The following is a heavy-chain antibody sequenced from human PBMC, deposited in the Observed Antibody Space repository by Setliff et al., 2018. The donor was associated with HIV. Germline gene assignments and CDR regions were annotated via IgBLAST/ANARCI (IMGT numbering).Heavy chain of an antibody. CDR3: ARTSPLYSRTFDAFDI. D-gene: IGHD6-13*01. V-gene: IGHV1-46*01. Sequence: ASVKVSCKASGDTFASDYMHWVRQAPGQGLEWMGIINPTGASTTYAQQFQGRVTMTRDTPTSTVYMELSSLRSEDTAVYFCARTSPLYSRTFDAFDIWGQGTMVTVSS. CDR1: GDTFASDY. CDR2: INPTGAST. J-gene: IGHJ3*02.